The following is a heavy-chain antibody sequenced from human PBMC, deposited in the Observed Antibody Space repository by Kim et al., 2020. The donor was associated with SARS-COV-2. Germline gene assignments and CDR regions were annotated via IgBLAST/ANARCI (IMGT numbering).Heavy chain of an antibody. J-gene: IGHJ5*02. CDR3: AGDPLVGSWFDP. V-gene: IGHV4-59*02. CDR1: GGSVSTDY. CDR2: IHYSGST. Sequence: SETLSLTCNVSGGSVSTDYWAWIRQPPGKGLEWIGYIHYSGSTNYNPSLKSRVTISVDTSKNQFSLKLSSVTAADTAVYYCAGDPLVGSWFDPWGQGTLVTVSS. D-gene: IGHD1-26*01.